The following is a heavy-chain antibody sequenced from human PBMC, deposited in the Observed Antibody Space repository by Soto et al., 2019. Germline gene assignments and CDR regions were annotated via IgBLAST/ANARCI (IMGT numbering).Heavy chain of an antibody. D-gene: IGHD3-9*01. CDR2: VTYDSSEK. Sequence: QVHVVESGGGVVQPGTSLRLSCTASGFSFFNYGFAWIRQAPGKGLEWVAVVTYDSSEKYYADSVKGRFTISRDNSKNTVYLQMDSLQDNDSALYYCGKAGGSELRYFDWPEVGVWGQGTLVTVSS. J-gene: IGHJ4*02. CDR3: GKAGGSELRYFDWPEVGV. V-gene: IGHV3-30*18. CDR1: GFSFFNYG.